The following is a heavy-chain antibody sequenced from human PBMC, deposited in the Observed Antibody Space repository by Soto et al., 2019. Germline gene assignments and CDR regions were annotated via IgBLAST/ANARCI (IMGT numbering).Heavy chain of an antibody. J-gene: IGHJ4*02. D-gene: IGHD3-3*01. Sequence: PSETLSLTCAVYGGSFSGYYWSWIRQPPGKGLEWIGEINHSGSTNYNPSLKSRVTISVDTSKNQFSLKLSSVTAADTAVYYCERDPTISDGYWGQGTLVTVSS. V-gene: IGHV4-34*01. CDR2: INHSGST. CDR1: GGSFSGYY. CDR3: ERDPTISDGY.